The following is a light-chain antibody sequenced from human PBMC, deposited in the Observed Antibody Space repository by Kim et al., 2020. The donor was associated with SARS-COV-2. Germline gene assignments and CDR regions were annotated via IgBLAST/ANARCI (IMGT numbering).Light chain of an antibody. CDR1: TGTVTSGYY. J-gene: IGLJ3*02. CDR2: STS. V-gene: IGLV7-43*01. CDR3: VLYYGGGQLV. Sequence: GGTVTLTCASSTGTVTSGYYQNWFQQKPGHATGALIYSTSNPQSGTAARFAGSLLGGTAAVTRGGVQHEDEAEYCCVLYYGGGQLVFGGGTQLTVL.